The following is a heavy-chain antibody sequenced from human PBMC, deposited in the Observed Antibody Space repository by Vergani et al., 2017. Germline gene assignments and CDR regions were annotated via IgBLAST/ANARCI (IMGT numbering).Heavy chain of an antibody. D-gene: IGHD2-21*01. CDR1: GFSLSRFW. CDR3: ARGTTGDGYYYYYGMDV. J-gene: IGHJ6*02. CDR2: ISPDGSAT. V-gene: IGHV3-7*01. Sequence: EVQLVESGGGLVKRGGSLRLSCAASGFSLSRFWMSWVRQAPEKGLEWVAHISPDGSATSYVDSVKGRFTISRDNTKNSLSLQMSGLRVEDTAVYYCARGTTGDGYYYYYGMDVWGQGTTVTVSS.